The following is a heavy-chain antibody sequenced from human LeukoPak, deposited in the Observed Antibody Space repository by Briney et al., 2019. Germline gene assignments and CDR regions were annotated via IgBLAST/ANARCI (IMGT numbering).Heavy chain of an antibody. J-gene: IGHJ4*02. CDR3: ATSRGYCSSTSCSGVFDY. CDR2: FDPEDGET. Sequence: ASVKVSCKVSGYTLTELSMHWVRQAPGKGLEWMGGFDPEDGETIYAQKFQGRVTMTEDTPTDTAYMELSSLRSEDTAVYYCATSRGYCSSTSCSGVFDYWGQGTLVTVSS. CDR1: GYTLTELS. D-gene: IGHD2-2*01. V-gene: IGHV1-24*01.